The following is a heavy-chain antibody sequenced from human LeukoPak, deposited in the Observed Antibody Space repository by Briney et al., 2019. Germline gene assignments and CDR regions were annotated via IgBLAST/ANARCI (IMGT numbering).Heavy chain of an antibody. CDR1: GGSISSSSYY. CDR2: IYYSGST. J-gene: IGHJ4*02. CDR3: ARTYDSGEEGLDY. V-gene: IGHV4-39*01. D-gene: IGHD3-22*01. Sequence: ASETLSLTCTVSGGSISSSSYYWGWIRQPPWKGLEWIGSIYYSGSTYYNPSLKSRVTISVDTSKNQFSLKLGSVTAADTAVYYCARTYDSGEEGLDYWGQGTLVTVSS.